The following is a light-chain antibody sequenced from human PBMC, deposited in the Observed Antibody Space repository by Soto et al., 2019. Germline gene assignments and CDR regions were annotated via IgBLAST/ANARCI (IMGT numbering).Light chain of an antibody. CDR2: GAS. CDR1: QSVTSSY. CDR3: QQYGSSPLT. J-gene: IGKJ4*01. V-gene: IGKV3-20*01. Sequence: EIVLTQSPGTLSLSPGERATLSCRASQSVTSSYLAWYQQKPGQATRLLIYGASSRATGIPDRFSGSGSGTDYTLTISRLETEDFAVYYCQQYGSSPLTLGEGTKVEIK.